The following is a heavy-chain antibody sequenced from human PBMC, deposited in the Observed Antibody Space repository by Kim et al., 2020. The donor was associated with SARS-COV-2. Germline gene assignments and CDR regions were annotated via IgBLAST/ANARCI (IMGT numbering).Heavy chain of an antibody. CDR3: ARATEGFDY. Sequence: SNKYYADSVKGRFTISRDNSKNTLYLQMNSLRAEDTAVYYCARATEGFDYWGQGTLVTVSS. V-gene: IGHV3-30*01. D-gene: IGHD4-17*01. CDR2: SNK. J-gene: IGHJ4*02.